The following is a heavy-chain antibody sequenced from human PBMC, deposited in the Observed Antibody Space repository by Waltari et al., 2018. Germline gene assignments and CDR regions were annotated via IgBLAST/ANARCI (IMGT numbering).Heavy chain of an antibody. Sequence: EVQLLESGGGLVQPGGSLRLSCAASGFPFSSYGMSWVRQAPGTGPEWVSAISGGSDYIYYADSVRGRFTISRDNSKNTLYLQMSSLKAEDTAVYYCAKGGVVTAWDEYWGQGTLVTVSS. CDR1: GFPFSSYG. CDR2: ISGGSDYI. J-gene: IGHJ4*02. CDR3: AKGGVVTAWDEY. V-gene: IGHV3-23*01. D-gene: IGHD2-21*02.